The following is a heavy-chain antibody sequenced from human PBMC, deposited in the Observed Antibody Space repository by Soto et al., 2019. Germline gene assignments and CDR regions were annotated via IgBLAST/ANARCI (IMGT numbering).Heavy chain of an antibody. Sequence: QVQLQESGPRLVKPSETLSLTCTVSGDSISGGASFWSWIRQPPGKGLEWIANVYYSGSSYYNPSLKSRLTISVDTTKNQFSLQLKSMTAADTAVYYCAKLSCTSSTCYFPGWFDPWGQGTLVTVSS. CDR1: GDSISGGASF. CDR3: AKLSCTSSTCYFPGWFDP. J-gene: IGHJ5*02. CDR2: VYYSGSS. V-gene: IGHV4-31*03. D-gene: IGHD2-2*01.